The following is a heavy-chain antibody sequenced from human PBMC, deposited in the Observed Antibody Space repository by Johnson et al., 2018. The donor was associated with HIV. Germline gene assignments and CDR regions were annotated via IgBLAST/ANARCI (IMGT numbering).Heavy chain of an antibody. D-gene: IGHD3-22*01. CDR3: AREGDSSGMVFLDAFDI. Sequence: QVQLLESGGGVVQPGGSLRLSCAASGFTFSSYGMHWVRQAPGKGLEWVAFIRYDGSNKYYADSVKGRFTISRDNSKNTLYLQMNSLRAEDTAVYYCAREGDSSGMVFLDAFDIWGQGTMVTVSS. CDR1: GFTFSSYG. V-gene: IGHV3-30*02. J-gene: IGHJ3*02. CDR2: IRYDGSNK.